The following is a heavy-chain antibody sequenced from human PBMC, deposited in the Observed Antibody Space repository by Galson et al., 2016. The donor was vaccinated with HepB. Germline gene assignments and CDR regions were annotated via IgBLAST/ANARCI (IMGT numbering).Heavy chain of an antibody. CDR3: AREMRSYYYYYMDV. CDR2: ISNSGHT. CDR1: GGSISNFY. V-gene: IGHV4-59*01. Sequence: SETLSLTCTVSGGSISNFYWSWIRQPPGKELEWLGYISNSGHTKYNPSPKSRVTISVDTSNTQSSLRLASVTAADTAIYYRAREMRSYYYYYMDVWGKGTTVTVSS. J-gene: IGHJ6*03.